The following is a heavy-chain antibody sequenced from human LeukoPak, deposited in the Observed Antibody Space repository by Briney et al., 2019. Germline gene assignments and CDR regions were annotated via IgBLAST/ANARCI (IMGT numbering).Heavy chain of an antibody. Sequence: GGSLTLSCAASGFTFTNYWMSWVRQAPGQGLELVANIKQDRSEKYYVDSVKGRFTISRDNPKNSLYLQMNSLKTEDTAVYYCAKSLSNGYVDLWGRDTLVIVSS. CDR2: IKQDRSEK. CDR1: GFTFTNYW. CDR3: AKSLSNGYVDL. V-gene: IGHV3-7*03. J-gene: IGHJ2*01.